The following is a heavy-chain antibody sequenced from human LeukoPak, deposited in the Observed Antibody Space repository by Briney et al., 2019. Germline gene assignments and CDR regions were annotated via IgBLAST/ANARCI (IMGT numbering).Heavy chain of an antibody. V-gene: IGHV4-39*01. CDR1: GGSISSSSYY. J-gene: IGHJ3*02. CDR2: IYYSGST. Sequence: SETLSLTCTVSGGSISSSSYYWGWIRQPPGKGLEWIGSIYYSGSTYYNPSPKSRVTISVDTFKNQFSLNLGSVTAADTALYYCAAEAAAETRGAFGIWGQGTMVTVSS. D-gene: IGHD6-13*01. CDR3: AAEAAAETRGAFGI.